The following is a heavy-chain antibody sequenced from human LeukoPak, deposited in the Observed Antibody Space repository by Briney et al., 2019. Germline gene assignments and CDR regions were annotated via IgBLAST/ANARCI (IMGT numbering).Heavy chain of an antibody. Sequence: ASVKVSCKASSYTFTSYGISWVRQAPGQGLEWMGWISAYNGNTNYAQKLQGRVTMITDTSTSTAYMELRSLGSDDTAVYYCAREIHDYYDSSGYYYGLDYWGQGTLVTVSS. CDR2: ISAYNGNT. J-gene: IGHJ4*02. CDR3: AREIHDYYDSSGYYYGLDY. CDR1: SYTFTSYG. D-gene: IGHD3-22*01. V-gene: IGHV1-18*01.